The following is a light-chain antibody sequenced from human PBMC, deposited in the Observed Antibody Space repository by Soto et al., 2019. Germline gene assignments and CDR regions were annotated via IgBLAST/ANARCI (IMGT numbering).Light chain of an antibody. CDR3: QQRSNWPQLT. Sequence: DIQMTQSPSTLSPSVGDRVTITCRASRSISDWVAWYQQKPGEAPKLLIFDASYLKSGVPSRFSGSGSGTEFTLTISSLQPDDFAVYYCQQRSNWPQLTFGGGTKVDIK. V-gene: IGKV1-5*01. CDR1: RSISDW. CDR2: DAS. J-gene: IGKJ4*01.